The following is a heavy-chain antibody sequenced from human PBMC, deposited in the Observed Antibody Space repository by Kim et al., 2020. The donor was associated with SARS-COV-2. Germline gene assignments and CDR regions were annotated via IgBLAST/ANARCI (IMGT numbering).Heavy chain of an antibody. D-gene: IGHD6-19*01. CDR2: ISGGGGIT. CDR3: AKAMAGRNFFDY. CDR1: GFTFSSYF. Sequence: GGSLRLSCAASGFTFSSYFMSWVRQAPGKGLEWVSIISGGGGITYFADSVKGRFTISRDDFKNTLYLQMNSLRVDDTAVYYCAKAMAGRNFFDYWGQGSLVTVSS. J-gene: IGHJ4*02. V-gene: IGHV3-23*01.